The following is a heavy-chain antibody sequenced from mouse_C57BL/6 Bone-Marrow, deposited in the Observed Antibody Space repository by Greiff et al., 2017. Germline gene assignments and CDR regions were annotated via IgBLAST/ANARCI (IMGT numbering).Heavy chain of an antibody. J-gene: IGHJ2*01. D-gene: IGHD1-1*01. CDR1: GFTFSSFG. V-gene: IGHV5-17*02. CDR2: ISSGSSTI. Sequence: EVNVVESGGGLVQPGGSRKLSCAASGFTFSSFGMHWVRQAPEKGLEWVAYISSGSSTIYYADTVKGRFTISRDNPKNTLFLQMTSLRSEDTAMYYCARRDYYYGSLDYWGQGTTLTVSS. CDR3: ARRDYYYGSLDY.